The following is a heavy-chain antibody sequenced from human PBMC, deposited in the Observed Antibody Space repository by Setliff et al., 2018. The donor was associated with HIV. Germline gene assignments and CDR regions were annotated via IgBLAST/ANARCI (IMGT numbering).Heavy chain of an antibody. D-gene: IGHD3-3*01. V-gene: IGHV3-73*01. J-gene: IGHJ4*01. CDR1: GFSFRGAA. CDR3: TTARVDYFDY. CDR2: IRMKSNIYET. Sequence: PGGSLRLSCVASGFSFRGAALHWVRQTSGKGLEWIGRIRMKSNIYETVYAESVKGRFTISRDDSQNTAFLQMNSLKSEDTAAYYCTTARVDYFDYWGQEALVTVSS.